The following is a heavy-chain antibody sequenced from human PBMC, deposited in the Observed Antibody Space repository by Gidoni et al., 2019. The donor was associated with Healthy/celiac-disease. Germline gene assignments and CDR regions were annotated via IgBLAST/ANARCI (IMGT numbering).Heavy chain of an antibody. CDR2: SSGSGDST. Sequence: EVQLFESGGGLAQPGASLRLSCAPSGSTFSSDAMSWVRQAPAKGLEWVSASSGSGDSTYYADSVKGRFTISRDNSKNTLYLQMNSLRAEDTAVYYCAKDHRWELPTPADYWGQGTLVTVSS. CDR3: AKDHRWELPTPADY. CDR1: GSTFSSDA. V-gene: IGHV3-23*01. J-gene: IGHJ4*02. D-gene: IGHD1-26*01.